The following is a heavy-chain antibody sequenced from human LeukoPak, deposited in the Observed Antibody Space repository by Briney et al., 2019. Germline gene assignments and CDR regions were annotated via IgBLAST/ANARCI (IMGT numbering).Heavy chain of an antibody. V-gene: IGHV3-30*18. Sequence: GGSLRLSCAAPGFTFSSYGMHWVRQAPGKGLEWVAVISYDGSNKYYADSVKGRFTISRDNSKNTLYLQMNSLRAEDTAVYYCAKDMRYFGGYDAAVAGPLGYWGQGTLVTVSS. J-gene: IGHJ4*02. CDR2: ISYDGSNK. CDR3: AKDMRYFGGYDAAVAGPLGY. CDR1: GFTFSSYG. D-gene: IGHD5-12*01.